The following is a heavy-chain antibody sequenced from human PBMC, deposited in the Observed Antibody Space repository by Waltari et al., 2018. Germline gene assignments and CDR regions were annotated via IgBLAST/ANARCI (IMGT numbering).Heavy chain of an antibody. J-gene: IGHJ4*02. CDR3: LRDSSGSHFDY. CDR2: INPNNGDT. Sequence: LVQSGAEVKKPGASVKVSCKASGYTFTGYAILWVRQAPGQGLEWMGRINPNNGDTHYAQNFQGRVALTTDTSTNTAFMELQRLRSDDTAVYYCLRDSSGSHFDYWGQGTLVTVSS. CDR1: GYTFTGYA. V-gene: IGHV1-2*06. D-gene: IGHD3-22*01.